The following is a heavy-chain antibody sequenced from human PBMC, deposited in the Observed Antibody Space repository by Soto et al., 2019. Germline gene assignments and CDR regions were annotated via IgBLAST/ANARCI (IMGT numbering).Heavy chain of an antibody. Sequence: GASVKVSCKASGYTFTSYGISWVRRAPGQGLEWMGWISAYNGNTNYAQKLQGRVTMTTDTSTSTAYMELRSLRSDDTAVYYCARQINQYYGSGSYAHDYWGQGTLVTVSS. CDR1: GYTFTSYG. V-gene: IGHV1-18*01. J-gene: IGHJ4*02. D-gene: IGHD3-10*01. CDR2: ISAYNGNT. CDR3: ARQINQYYGSGSYAHDY.